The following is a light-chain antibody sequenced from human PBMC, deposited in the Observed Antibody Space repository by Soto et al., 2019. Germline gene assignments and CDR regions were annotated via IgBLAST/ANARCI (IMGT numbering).Light chain of an antibody. CDR2: SIS. CDR3: LLYYGGAYV. J-gene: IGLJ1*01. CDR1: TGPVNSGYY. V-gene: IGLV7-43*01. Sequence: QAVVTQEPSLTVSPGGTVTLTCASNTGPVNSGYYPAWFQQKPGQGPRALIHSISNRHSWTPARFSGSLLGGKAALTLSRVQPEDEAEYFCLLYYGGAYVFGTGTKLTVL.